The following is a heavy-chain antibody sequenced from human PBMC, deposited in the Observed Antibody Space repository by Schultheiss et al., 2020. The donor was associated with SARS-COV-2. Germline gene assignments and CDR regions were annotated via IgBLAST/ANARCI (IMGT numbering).Heavy chain of an antibody. CDR2: IYYSGST. Sequence: SETLSLTCAVYGGSFSGYYWSWIRQHPGKGLEWIGYIYYSGSTYYNPSLKSLVTISVDTSKNQFSLKLSSVTAADTAVYYCARVGGSARPLGAFDIWGQGTMVTVSS. CDR1: GGSFSGYY. D-gene: IGHD1-26*01. J-gene: IGHJ3*02. CDR3: ARVGGSARPLGAFDI. V-gene: IGHV4-31*01.